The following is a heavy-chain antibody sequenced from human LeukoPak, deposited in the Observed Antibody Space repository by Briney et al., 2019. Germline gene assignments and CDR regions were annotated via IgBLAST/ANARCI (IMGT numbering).Heavy chain of an antibody. D-gene: IGHD3-16*02. CDR3: AKEYVWGSYRSLDY. J-gene: IGHJ4*02. V-gene: IGHV3-23*01. Sequence: PGGSLRLSCAASGFTFSSYAMSWVRQAPGKGLEWVSAIGGSGGSTYYADSVKGRFTISRDNSKNTLYLQMNSLRAEDTAVYYCAKEYVWGSYRSLDYWGQGTLVTVSS. CDR2: IGGSGGST. CDR1: GFTFSSYA.